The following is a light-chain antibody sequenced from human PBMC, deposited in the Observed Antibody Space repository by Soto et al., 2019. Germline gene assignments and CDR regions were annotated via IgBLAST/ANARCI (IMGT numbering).Light chain of an antibody. CDR3: KSYAGSNTYV. J-gene: IGLJ1*01. Sequence: QSVLTQPPSASGSPGQSVTITCTGTSSDVGRYNYVSWYQQHPGKAPKLMIYEVSKRPSGVPDRFSGSKSGNTASLTVSGLQAEDEADYFCKSYAGSNTYVFGSGTKVTVL. CDR1: SSDVGRYNY. V-gene: IGLV2-8*01. CDR2: EVS.